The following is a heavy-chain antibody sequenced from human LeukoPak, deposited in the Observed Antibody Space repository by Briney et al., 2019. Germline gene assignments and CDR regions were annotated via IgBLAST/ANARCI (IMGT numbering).Heavy chain of an antibody. J-gene: IGHJ4*02. Sequence: GGSLRLSCAASGFTFSSYAMSWVRQAPGKGLEWVANIKQDGSETHYADYVKGRFTISRDNAKNSLYLQMNSLRAEDTAVYYCASGRYGFGYWGQGTLVTVSS. CDR2: IKQDGSET. CDR3: ASGRYGFGY. V-gene: IGHV3-7*05. CDR1: GFTFSSYA. D-gene: IGHD5-18*01.